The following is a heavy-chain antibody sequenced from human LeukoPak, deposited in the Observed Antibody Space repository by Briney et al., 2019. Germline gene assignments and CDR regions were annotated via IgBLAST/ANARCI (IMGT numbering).Heavy chain of an antibody. CDR1: GGSISSYY. D-gene: IGHD1-14*01. Sequence: PSETLSLTCTASGGSISSYYWSWIRQPPGKGLEWIGYIYTSGSTNYNPSLKSRVTISVDTSKNQFSLKLSSVTAADTAVYYCARLITASRVRRFDPWGQGTLVTVSS. V-gene: IGHV4-4*09. J-gene: IGHJ5*02. CDR3: ARLITASRVRRFDP. CDR2: IYTSGST.